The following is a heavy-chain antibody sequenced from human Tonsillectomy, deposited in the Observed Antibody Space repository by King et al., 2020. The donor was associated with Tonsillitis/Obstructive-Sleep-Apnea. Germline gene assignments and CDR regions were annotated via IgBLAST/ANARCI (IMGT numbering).Heavy chain of an antibody. CDR1: GFTFSNYA. CDR3: ARDPNYDFWGAYYFYYFGMDV. CDR2: ISYDGSKK. J-gene: IGHJ6*02. D-gene: IGHD3-3*01. Sequence: VQLVESGGGVVQPGRSLRLSCAASGFTFSNYAMHWVRQAPGKGLEWVAVISYDGSKKNYADSVKGRFTISRDNPKNTLYLQMNSLRAEDTAVCYCARDPNYDFWGAYYFYYFGMDVWGQGTTVTVSS. V-gene: IGHV3-30*04.